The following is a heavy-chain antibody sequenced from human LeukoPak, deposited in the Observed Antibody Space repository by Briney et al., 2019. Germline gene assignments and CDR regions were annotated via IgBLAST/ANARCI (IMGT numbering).Heavy chain of an antibody. D-gene: IGHD3-22*01. CDR1: GFALSSHW. J-gene: IGHJ4*01. V-gene: IGHV3-7*01. Sequence: GGSLRLSCAASGFALSSHWMTWVRQVPGRGPGWVANVNRDGSETYYLASVKGRFTISKDNAKNSLYLQMNSLRAEDTAVYYCARGPGSSGGAYVGDYWGHGTLVTVSS. CDR2: VNRDGSET. CDR3: ARGPGSSGGAYVGDY.